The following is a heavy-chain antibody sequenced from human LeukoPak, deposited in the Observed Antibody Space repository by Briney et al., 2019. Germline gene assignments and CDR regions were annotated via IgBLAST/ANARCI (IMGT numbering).Heavy chain of an antibody. CDR3: ARDHRTVGATDPYYYYYGMDV. D-gene: IGHD1-26*01. Sequence: SQTLSLTCTVSGGSISSGDYYWSWIRQPPGKGLEWIGYIYYSGSTYYNPSLKSRVTISVDTSKNQFSLKLSSVTAADTAVYYCARDHRTVGATDPYYYYYGMDVWGQGTTVTVSS. CDR2: IYYSGST. CDR1: GGSISSGDYY. V-gene: IGHV4-30-4*01. J-gene: IGHJ6*02.